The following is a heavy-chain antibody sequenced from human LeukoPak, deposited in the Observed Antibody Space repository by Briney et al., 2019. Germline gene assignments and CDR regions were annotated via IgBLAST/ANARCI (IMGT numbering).Heavy chain of an antibody. D-gene: IGHD1-26*01. V-gene: IGHV3-33*06. Sequence: GGSLRLSCAASGFTFSSYGMHWVRQAPGKGLEWVAVIWYDGSNEYYADSAKGRFTISRDNSKNTLYLQMNSLRVEDTAVYYCAKDWGASDYWGQGTLVTVSS. CDR3: AKDWGASDY. J-gene: IGHJ4*02. CDR1: GFTFSSYG. CDR2: IWYDGSNE.